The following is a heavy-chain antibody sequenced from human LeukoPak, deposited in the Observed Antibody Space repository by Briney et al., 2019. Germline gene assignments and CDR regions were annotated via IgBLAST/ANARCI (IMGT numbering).Heavy chain of an antibody. J-gene: IGHJ4*02. CDR3: ARPHYDDSGYDY. CDR2: IYPDDSDT. D-gene: IGHD3-22*01. CDR1: GFHFTTSW. V-gene: IGHV5-51*01. Sequence: GEALEISFKGSGFHFTTSWIGWGRQMPGKGVEGMGIIYPDDSDTRYSLSFPRQLTTSADKSISTAYLQWSSLKASDTAMYYCARPHYDDSGYDYWGQGTLVTVSS.